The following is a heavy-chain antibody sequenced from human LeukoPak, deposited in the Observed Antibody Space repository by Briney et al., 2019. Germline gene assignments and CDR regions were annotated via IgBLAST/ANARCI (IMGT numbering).Heavy chain of an antibody. Sequence: PSETLSLTCTVSGGSISSSSYYWGWIRQPPGKGLEWIGSIYYSGSTYYNPSLKSRVTISVDTSKNQFSLKLSSVTAADTAVYYCARRGRGYSGYRPGYSSSWFDYWGQGTLVTVSS. V-gene: IGHV4-39*07. J-gene: IGHJ4*02. CDR2: IYYSGST. CDR1: GGSISSSSYY. D-gene: IGHD6-13*01. CDR3: ARRGRGYSGYRPGYSSSWFDY.